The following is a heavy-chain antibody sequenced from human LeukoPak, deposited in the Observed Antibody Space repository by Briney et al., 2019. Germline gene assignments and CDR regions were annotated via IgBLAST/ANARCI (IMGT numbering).Heavy chain of an antibody. CDR1: GYNFIDFG. D-gene: IGHD5-18*01. J-gene: IGHJ4*02. Sequence: GASVKVPCKASGYNFIDFGMNWVRQAPGQGLEWMGWINTRTGDPMYAQDFTGRFVFSVDTSRTTAYLQITSLKADDTAVYYCARAGTAMVDNSGQGTLVTVSS. CDR3: ARAGTAMVDN. CDR2: INTRTGDP. V-gene: IGHV7-4-1*02.